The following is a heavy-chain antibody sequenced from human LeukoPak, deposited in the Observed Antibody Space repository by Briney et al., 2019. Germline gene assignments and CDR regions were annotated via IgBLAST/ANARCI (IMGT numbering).Heavy chain of an antibody. CDR1: GFTFNSYA. Sequence: GGSLRLSCAASGFTFNSYAVHWVRQAPGKGLEWVAVISYDGSNKYYAESVKGRFTISRDNSKNTLYLQLNSLRPDDTAVYYCARDQLAYSGYDTLFDYWGQGTLVTVSS. J-gene: IGHJ4*02. V-gene: IGHV3-30*04. D-gene: IGHD5-12*01. CDR3: ARDQLAYSGYDTLFDY. CDR2: ISYDGSNK.